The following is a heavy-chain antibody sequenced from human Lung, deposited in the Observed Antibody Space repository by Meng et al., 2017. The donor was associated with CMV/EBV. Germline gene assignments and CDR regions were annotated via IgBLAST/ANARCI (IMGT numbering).Heavy chain of an antibody. J-gene: IGHJ6*02. CDR3: TRDLRPVNTIFRVRSVHYGMDD. CDR1: GYTFTGYY. V-gene: IGHV1-2*02. D-gene: IGHD3-3*01. Sequence: ASXXVSXKASGYTFTGYYMHWVRQAPGQGLEWMGWINPNSGTTNYAQKFQGRVTMTRDTSISTAYMELSRLRSDDTAVYYCTRDLRPVNTIFRVRSVHYGMDDXGQGXTVTVSS. CDR2: INPNSGTT.